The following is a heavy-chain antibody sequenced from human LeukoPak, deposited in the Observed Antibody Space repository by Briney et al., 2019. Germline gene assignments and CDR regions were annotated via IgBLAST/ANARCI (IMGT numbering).Heavy chain of an antibody. J-gene: IGHJ5*02. V-gene: IGHV1-2*02. Sequence: ASVKVSYKAPGYTFTGYYMHWVRQAPGQGLEWMGWINPNSGGTNYAQKFQGRVTMTRDTSISTAYMELSRLRSDDTAVYYCARDNSLQDMAWWFDPWGQGTLVIVSS. CDR3: ARDNSLQDMAWWFDP. CDR1: GYTFTGYY. CDR2: INPNSGGT. D-gene: IGHD5-24*01.